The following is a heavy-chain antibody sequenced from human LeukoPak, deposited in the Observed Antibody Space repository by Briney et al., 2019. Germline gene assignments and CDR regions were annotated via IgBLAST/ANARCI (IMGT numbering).Heavy chain of an antibody. Sequence: ASVKVSCKASGGTFSSYAISWVRQAPGQGLEWMGGIIPIFGTANYAQKFQGRVTITADESTSTAYMELSSLRSEDTAVYYCASAAMVLLPLDYWAREPWSPSPQ. CDR3: ASAAMVLLPLDY. V-gene: IGHV1-69*13. J-gene: IGHJ4*02. CDR2: IIPIFGTA. D-gene: IGHD5-18*01. CDR1: GGTFSSYA.